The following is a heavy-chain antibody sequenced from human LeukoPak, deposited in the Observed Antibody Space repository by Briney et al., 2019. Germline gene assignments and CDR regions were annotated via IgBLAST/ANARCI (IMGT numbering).Heavy chain of an antibody. CDR2: IRYDGSNK. J-gene: IGHJ5*02. V-gene: IGHV3-30*02. Sequence: GGSLRLSCAASGFTFSSYGMHWVRQAPGKGLEWVAFIRYDGSNKYYADSVKGRFTISRDNFKNTLYLQMNSLRAEDTAVYYCAKDRSRALRFDPWGQGTLVTVSS. D-gene: IGHD2-15*01. CDR3: AKDRSRALRFDP. CDR1: GFTFSSYG.